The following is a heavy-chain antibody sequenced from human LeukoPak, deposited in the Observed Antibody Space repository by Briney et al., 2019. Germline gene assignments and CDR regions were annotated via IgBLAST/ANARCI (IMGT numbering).Heavy chain of an antibody. Sequence: PGGSLRLSCAASGFTFSSYWMSWVRQAPGKGLEWVANIKQDGSEEYYVDSVKGRFTISRDNAKNSLYLQMNSLRVEDTAVYYCAKTPRPSGPFDPWGQGTLVTVSS. D-gene: IGHD4-23*01. V-gene: IGHV3-7*01. CDR2: IKQDGSEE. CDR3: AKTPRPSGPFDP. CDR1: GFTFSSYW. J-gene: IGHJ5*02.